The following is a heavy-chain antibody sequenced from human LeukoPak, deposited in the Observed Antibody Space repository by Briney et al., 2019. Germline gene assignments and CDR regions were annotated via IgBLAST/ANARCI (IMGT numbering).Heavy chain of an antibody. CDR3: ARDGGTQCFDY. CDR2: INSDVSST. CDR1: GFTFSSYW. V-gene: IGHV3-74*01. D-gene: IGHD3-16*01. Sequence: PGGSPRLACAASGFTFSSYWMRWVRPAPGKGLVWVSRINSDVSSTSYADSVEGRLPISRDNAKNTLYLQMNSLRAEDTAVYYCARDGGTQCFDYWGQGTLVTVSS. J-gene: IGHJ4*02.